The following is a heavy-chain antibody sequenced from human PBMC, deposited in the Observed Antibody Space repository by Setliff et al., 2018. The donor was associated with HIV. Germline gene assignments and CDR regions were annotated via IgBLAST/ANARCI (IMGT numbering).Heavy chain of an antibody. V-gene: IGHV1-2*06. CDR2: INPNSGDT. CDR1: GYTFTGYY. Sequence: ASVKVSCKASGYTFTGYYIHWVRQAPGQGLEWVGRINPNSGDTNYAQKFQGRVTMTRDTSINTAYMDLGRLSSDDTAVYYCARRGVGTSDAFDLWGQGTMVAVSS. J-gene: IGHJ3*01. D-gene: IGHD2-8*01. CDR3: ARRGVGTSDAFDL.